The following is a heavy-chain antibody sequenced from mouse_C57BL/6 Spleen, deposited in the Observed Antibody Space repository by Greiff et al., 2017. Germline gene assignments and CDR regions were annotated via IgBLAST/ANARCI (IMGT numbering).Heavy chain of an antibody. V-gene: IGHV1-81*01. D-gene: IGHD2-1*01. CDR1: GYTFTSYG. J-gene: IGHJ1*03. CDR3: AREGVYGNYVYWYFDV. Sequence: VKLMESGAELARPGASVKLSCKASGYTFTSYGISWVKQRTGQGLEWIGEIYPRSGNTYYNEKFKGKATLTADKSSSTAYMELRSLTSEDSAVYFCAREGVYGNYVYWYFDVWGTGTTVTVSS. CDR2: IYPRSGNT.